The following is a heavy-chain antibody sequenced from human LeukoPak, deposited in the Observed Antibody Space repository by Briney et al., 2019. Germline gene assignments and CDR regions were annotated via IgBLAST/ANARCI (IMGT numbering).Heavy chain of an antibody. Sequence: GGSLRLSCAASGFTFSSYAMSWVRQAPGKGLEWVSAISGSGGSTYYADSVKGRFTISRDNAKNTLYLQMNSLRADDTAVYYCAREKRSGSYYTRYYFDYWGQGTLVTVSS. J-gene: IGHJ4*02. CDR1: GFTFSSYA. D-gene: IGHD3-10*01. V-gene: IGHV3-23*01. CDR3: AREKRSGSYYTRYYFDY. CDR2: ISGSGGST.